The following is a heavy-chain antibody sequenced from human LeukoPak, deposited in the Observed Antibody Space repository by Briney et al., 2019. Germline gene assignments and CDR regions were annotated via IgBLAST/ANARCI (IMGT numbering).Heavy chain of an antibody. CDR1: GGSISSYY. D-gene: IGHD5-12*01. J-gene: IGHJ4*02. V-gene: IGHV4-59*01. CDR3: AKDFYSGYSTPFVFDY. Sequence: SETLSLTCTVSGGSISSYYWSWIRQPPGKGLEWIGYIYYSGSTNYNPSLKSRVTISVDTSKNQFSLKLSSVTAADTAVYYCAKDFYSGYSTPFVFDYWGQGTLVTVSS. CDR2: IYYSGST.